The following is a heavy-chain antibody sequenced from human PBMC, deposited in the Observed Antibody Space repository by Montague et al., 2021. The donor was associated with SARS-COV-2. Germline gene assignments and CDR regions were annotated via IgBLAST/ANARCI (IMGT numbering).Heavy chain of an antibody. J-gene: IGHJ6*03. CDR3: RVIPAAIPNGPNYSYMDV. V-gene: IGHV4-39*07. Sequence: SETLSLTCTVSGGSISGSNYYWAWIRQSPGKGLEWIGKINHSGSTNYNPSLKSRVTISLDTSKNQFSLKLSSVTAADTSVYYCRVIPAAIPNGPNYSYMDVWGKGTKVTVSS. CDR1: GGSISGSNYY. CDR2: INHSGST. D-gene: IGHD2-2*02.